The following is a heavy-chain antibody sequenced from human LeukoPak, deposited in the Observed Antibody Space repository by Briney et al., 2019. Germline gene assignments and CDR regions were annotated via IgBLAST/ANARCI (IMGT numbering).Heavy chain of an antibody. CDR3: ARETYDSSGYLGLQ. J-gene: IGHJ4*02. D-gene: IGHD3-22*01. CDR2: IYTSGST. V-gene: IGHV4-4*07. Sequence: KPSETLSFTCTVSGGSISSYYWSWIRQPAGKGLEWIGRIYTSGSTNYNPSLKSRVTMSVDTSKNQFSLKLSSVTAADTAVYYCARETYDSSGYLGLQWGQGTLVTVSS. CDR1: GGSISSYY.